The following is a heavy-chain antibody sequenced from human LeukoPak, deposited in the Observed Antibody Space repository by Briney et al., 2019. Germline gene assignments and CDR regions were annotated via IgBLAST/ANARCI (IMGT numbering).Heavy chain of an antibody. J-gene: IGHJ4*02. D-gene: IGHD2-2*01. Sequence: SVKVSCKASGGTFSSYAISWVRQAPGQGLEWMGGIIPIFGTANYAQKFQGRVTITADESTSTAYMELSSLRSGDTAVYYCARARFDIVVVPAALNFDYWGQGTLVTVSS. V-gene: IGHV1-69*13. CDR1: GGTFSSYA. CDR3: ARARFDIVVVPAALNFDY. CDR2: IIPIFGTA.